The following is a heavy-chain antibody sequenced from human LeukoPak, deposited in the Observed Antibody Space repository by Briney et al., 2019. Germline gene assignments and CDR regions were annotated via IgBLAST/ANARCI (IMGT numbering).Heavy chain of an antibody. Sequence: GASVKVSCKASGFTFTSSAVQWVRQARGQRPEWIGWIVVGSDNIDYAQKFQERVTITRDMSTTTAYMELSSLRSEDTAVYYCAADIDYYDGSGYYKNFDYWGQGTLVTVSS. D-gene: IGHD3-22*01. CDR1: GFTFTSSA. CDR3: AADIDYYDGSGYYKNFDY. V-gene: IGHV1-58*01. CDR2: IVVGSDNI. J-gene: IGHJ4*02.